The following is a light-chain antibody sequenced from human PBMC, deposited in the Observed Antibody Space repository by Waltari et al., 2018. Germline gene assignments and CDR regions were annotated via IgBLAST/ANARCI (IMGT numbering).Light chain of an antibody. J-gene: IGLJ2*01. CDR1: SSDVGNYNY. CDR2: EVS. Sequence: QSALTQPASVSGSPGQSITISCTGRSSDVGNYNYVPWYQQHPGKAPKLMIYEVSNRPSGISNRFSGSKSGNTASLTISGLQAEDEADYYCSSYASSAINSVVFGGGTKLTVL. V-gene: IGLV2-14*01. CDR3: SSYASSAINSVV.